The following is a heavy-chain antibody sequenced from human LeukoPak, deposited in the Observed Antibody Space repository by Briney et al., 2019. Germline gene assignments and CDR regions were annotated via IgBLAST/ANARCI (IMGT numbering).Heavy chain of an antibody. Sequence: GEALKISCKGSGVHFNMFWIGWVRQVPGKGLEWMGIIYPGDSDTRYRPSFQGHVTISVDKSISTAYLQWSSLEASDTAIYYCARLMAEGTFDYWGQGTLVTVSS. CDR3: ARLMAEGTFDY. CDR2: IYPGDSDT. D-gene: IGHD5-24*01. V-gene: IGHV5-51*01. CDR1: GVHFNMFW. J-gene: IGHJ4*02.